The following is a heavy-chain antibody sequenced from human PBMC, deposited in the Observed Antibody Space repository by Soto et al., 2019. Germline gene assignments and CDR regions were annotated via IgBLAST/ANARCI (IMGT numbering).Heavy chain of an antibody. D-gene: IGHD3-3*01. CDR3: AKEVKYYDFWSGADGGPIHPLDY. J-gene: IGHJ4*02. CDR1: GFTFSSYA. CDR2: ISGSGGST. Sequence: GGSLRLSCAASGFTFSSYAMSWVRQAPGKGLEWVSAISGSGGSTYYADSVKGRFTISRDNSKNTLYLQMNSLRAEDTAVYYCAKEVKYYDFWSGADGGPIHPLDYWGQGTLVTVYS. V-gene: IGHV3-23*01.